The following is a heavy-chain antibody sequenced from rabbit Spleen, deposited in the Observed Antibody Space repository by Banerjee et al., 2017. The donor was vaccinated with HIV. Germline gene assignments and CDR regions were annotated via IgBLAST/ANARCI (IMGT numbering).Heavy chain of an antibody. Sequence: QQLVESGGGLVKPGASLTLTCTASGFSFSSDYDMCWVRQAPGKGLEWIGCIYTGNRKTYYAGWAKGRFTISKASSTTVTLQMTSLTAADTATYFCARDSGSNAYIDVYFNLWGPGTLSPS. CDR3: ARDSGSNAYIDVYFNL. J-gene: IGHJ4*01. CDR1: GFSFSSDYD. D-gene: IGHD4-2*01. CDR2: IYTGNRKT. V-gene: IGHV1S40*01.